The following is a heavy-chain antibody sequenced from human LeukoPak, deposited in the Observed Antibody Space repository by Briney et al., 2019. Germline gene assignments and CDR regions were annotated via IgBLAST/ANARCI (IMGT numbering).Heavy chain of an antibody. J-gene: IGHJ3*02. Sequence: PSETLSLTCTVSGGSISSSSYYWGWIRQPPGKGLEWIGSVYYTGASYYNPSLKSRVTISIDTSKKHFSLKLTSVTAADTAVYYCARDGLNIAVAGTVGAFDIWGQGTMVTVSS. V-gene: IGHV4-39*07. D-gene: IGHD6-19*01. CDR3: ARDGLNIAVAGTVGAFDI. CDR2: VYYTGAS. CDR1: GGSISSSSYY.